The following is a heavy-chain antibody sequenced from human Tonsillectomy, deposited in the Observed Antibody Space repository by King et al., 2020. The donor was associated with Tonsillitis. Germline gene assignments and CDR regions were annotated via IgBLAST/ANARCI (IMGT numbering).Heavy chain of an antibody. CDR1: GGSISSYY. V-gene: IGHV4-59*08. Sequence: VQLQESGPGLVKPSETLSLTCTVSGGSISSYYWSWIRQPPGKGLEWIGYIYYSGSTNYNPSLKSRVTISVDTSKNQFSLKLSSVTAADTAVYYCARHSAARWKTPFDYWGQGTLVTVSS. D-gene: IGHD4-23*01. CDR2: IYYSGST. CDR3: ARHSAARWKTPFDY. J-gene: IGHJ4*02.